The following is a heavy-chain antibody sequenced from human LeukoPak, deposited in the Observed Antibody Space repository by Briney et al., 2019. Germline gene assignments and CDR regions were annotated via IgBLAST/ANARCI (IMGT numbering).Heavy chain of an antibody. CDR2: INSDGSST. J-gene: IGHJ4*02. CDR3: ARDRHYYGSGSYLDY. Sequence: GGSLRLSCAASGFTFSSYAMSWVRQAPGKGLEWVSRINSDGSSTSYADSVKGRFTISRDNAKNTLYLQMNSLRAEDTAVYYCARDRHYYGSGSYLDYWGQGTLVTVSS. CDR1: GFTFSSYA. D-gene: IGHD3-10*01. V-gene: IGHV3-74*01.